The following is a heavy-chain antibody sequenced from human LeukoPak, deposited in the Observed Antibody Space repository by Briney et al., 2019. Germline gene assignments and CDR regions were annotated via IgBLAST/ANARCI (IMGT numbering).Heavy chain of an antibody. CDR2: IGPDGGTI. D-gene: IGHD6-13*01. J-gene: IGHJ4*02. Sequence: HTGGSLRLSCAASGFTFYTYGMHWVRQAPGKGLEYVSGIGPDGGTIYYANSVKGGFTISRDNSKSMVYLQMGSLTADDMAVYYCARGAQLTDYWGQGTLVTVSS. V-gene: IGHV3-64*01. CDR3: ARGAQLTDY. CDR1: GFTFYTYG.